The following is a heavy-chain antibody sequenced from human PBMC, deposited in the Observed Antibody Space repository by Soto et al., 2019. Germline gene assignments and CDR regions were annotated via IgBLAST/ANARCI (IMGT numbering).Heavy chain of an antibody. CDR2: INTYNGNT. V-gene: IGHV1-18*01. CDR3: AKSPRNEVETD. D-gene: IGHD5-18*01. Sequence: GASVKVSCKASGYTFRNYGINWVRQAPGQGLEWKAWINTYNGNTDYAQKFQDRVTLTTDTSTSTAYMELRSLRSDDTAVYYCAKSPRNEVETDWGQGTLVTVSS. CDR1: GYTFRNYG. J-gene: IGHJ4*02.